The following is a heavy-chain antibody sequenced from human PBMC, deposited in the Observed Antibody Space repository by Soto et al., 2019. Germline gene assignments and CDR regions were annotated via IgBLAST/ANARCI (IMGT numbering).Heavy chain of an antibody. D-gene: IGHD3-22*01. CDR3: AKDPVVGPGIAFDI. Sequence: EGQLLESGGGLVQPGGSLRLSCAASGFTFSSYAMRWVRQAPGKGLEWVSAISGSGSSTYNADSVKGRFTISRDNSKNTLYLQMNSLRADDTAVYYCAKDPVVGPGIAFDIWGQGTIVTVSS. J-gene: IGHJ3*02. V-gene: IGHV3-23*01. CDR1: GFTFSSYA. CDR2: ISGSGSST.